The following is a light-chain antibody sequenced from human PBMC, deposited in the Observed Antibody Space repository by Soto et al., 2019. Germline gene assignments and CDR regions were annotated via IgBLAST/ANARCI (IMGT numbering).Light chain of an antibody. J-gene: IGKJ4*01. CDR2: GAS. CDR3: QQYRNWPVT. V-gene: IGKV3-15*01. Sequence: EIVMTQSPATLSVSPGERATLACRASQSVSSNLAWYQQKPGQAPRLLIYGASTRATGIPARFSGSGSGTEFSLTISSLQSEDFAIYYCQQYRNWPVTFGGGTKVDI. CDR1: QSVSSN.